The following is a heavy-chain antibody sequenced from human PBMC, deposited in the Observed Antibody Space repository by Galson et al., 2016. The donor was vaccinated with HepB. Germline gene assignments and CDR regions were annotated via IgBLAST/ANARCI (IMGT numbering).Heavy chain of an antibody. CDR3: ARDYRYSSGWSTYYYVMDV. CDR2: ISSDGSNK. D-gene: IGHD6-19*01. CDR1: GFTFRSYA. J-gene: IGHJ6*02. V-gene: IGHV3-30*04. Sequence: SLRLSCAASGFTFRSYAMHWVRQAPGKGLEWVAVISSDGSNKYYVDSVKGRFTISRDNSRNTLYLQMNSLRAEDTAVYYCARDYRYSSGWSTYYYVMDVWGQGTMVTVSS.